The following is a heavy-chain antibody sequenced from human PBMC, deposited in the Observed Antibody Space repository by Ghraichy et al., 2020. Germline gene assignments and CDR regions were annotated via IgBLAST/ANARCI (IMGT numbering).Heavy chain of an antibody. D-gene: IGHD4-17*01. CDR2: ISSSSSYT. Sequence: GESLNISCAASGFTFSDYYMSWIRQAPGKGLEWVSYISSSSSYTNYADSVKGRFTISRDNAKNSLYLQMNSLRAEDTAVYYCARDRDYGDYVRYFDLWGRGTLVTVSS. CDR3: ARDRDYGDYVRYFDL. J-gene: IGHJ2*01. V-gene: IGHV3-11*06. CDR1: GFTFSDYY.